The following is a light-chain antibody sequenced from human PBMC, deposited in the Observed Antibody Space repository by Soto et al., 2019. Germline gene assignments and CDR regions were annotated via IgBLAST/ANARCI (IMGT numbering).Light chain of an antibody. V-gene: IGKV3-11*01. CDR2: DAS. CDR3: HQRSNWPYT. Sequence: EIVLTQSPATLSLCPWGRATLSCRTSPSVSSYLAWYQQKPGQAPRLLIYDASNRATDIPARFSGSGSGTAFTLTISSLEPEDFAVYYCHQRSNWPYTFGQGTKVDIK. J-gene: IGKJ2*01. CDR1: PSVSSY.